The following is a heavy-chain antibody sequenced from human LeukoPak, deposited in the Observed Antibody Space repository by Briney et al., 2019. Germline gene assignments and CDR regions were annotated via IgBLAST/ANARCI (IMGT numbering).Heavy chain of an antibody. V-gene: IGHV4-38-2*02. CDR1: GYSISSGYY. Sequence: PSETLSLTCAVSGYSISSGYYWGWIRQPPGKGLEWIGSIYHSGSTYYNPSLKSRVTISVDTSKNQFSLKLSSVTAADTAVYYCAIETAAAVVYWGQGTLVTVSS. CDR2: IYHSGST. CDR3: AIETAAAVVY. J-gene: IGHJ4*02. D-gene: IGHD6-13*01.